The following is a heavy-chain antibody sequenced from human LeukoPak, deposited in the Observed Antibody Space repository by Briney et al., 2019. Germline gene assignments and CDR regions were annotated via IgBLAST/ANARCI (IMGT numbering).Heavy chain of an antibody. D-gene: IGHD3-10*01. CDR3: AREFYGSGSKSDAFDI. Sequence: GGSLRLSCAASRFTFSDYGMHWVRQAPGKGLEWVAVIWYDGSNKYYADSVKGRFTISGDNSKNTLYLQMNSLRAEDTAVYYCAREFYGSGSKSDAFDIWGQGTMVTVSS. V-gene: IGHV3-33*01. CDR1: RFTFSDYG. CDR2: IWYDGSNK. J-gene: IGHJ3*02.